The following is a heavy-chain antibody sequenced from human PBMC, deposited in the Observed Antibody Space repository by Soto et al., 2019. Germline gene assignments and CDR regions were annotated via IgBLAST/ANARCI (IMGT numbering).Heavy chain of an antibody. V-gene: IGHV1-69*13. CDR2: IIPIFGTA. CDR1: GGTFSSYA. J-gene: IGHJ5*02. Sequence: EASVKVSCKASGGTFSSYAISWVRQAPGQGLEWMGGIIPIFGTANYAQKFQGRVTITADESTSTAYMELSSLRSEDTAVYYCARSGGTAMVLNWFDPWGQGTLVTVSS. CDR3: ARSGGTAMVLNWFDP. D-gene: IGHD5-18*01.